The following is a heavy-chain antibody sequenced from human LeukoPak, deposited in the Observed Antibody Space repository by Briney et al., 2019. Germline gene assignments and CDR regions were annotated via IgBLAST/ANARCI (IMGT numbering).Heavy chain of an antibody. J-gene: IGHJ3*02. D-gene: IGHD6-13*01. V-gene: IGHV3-23*01. CDR1: GFTFSSYA. CDR3: AKDPPYSSSWYPHDAFDI. CDR2: ISGSGGST. Sequence: GGSLRLSCAASGFTFSSYAMSWVRQAPGKGLEWVSAISGSGGSTYYADSVKGRFTISRDNSKNTLYLQMNSLRAEDTAVYYCAKDPPYSSSWYPHDAFDIWGQGTMVTVSS.